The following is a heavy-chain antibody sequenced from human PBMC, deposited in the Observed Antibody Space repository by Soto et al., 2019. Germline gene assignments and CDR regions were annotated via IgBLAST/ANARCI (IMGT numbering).Heavy chain of an antibody. D-gene: IGHD6-13*01. CDR1: GYTFTSYY. CDR2: INPSGGST. J-gene: IGHJ5*02. V-gene: IGHV1-46*01. Sequence: ASVKVSCKASGYTFTSYYMHWVRQAPGQGLEWMGIINPSGGSTSYAQKFQGRVTMTRDTSTRTVYMELSSLRSEDTAVYYCARDIAAAGHYNWFDPWGQGTLVTVSS. CDR3: ARDIAAAGHYNWFDP.